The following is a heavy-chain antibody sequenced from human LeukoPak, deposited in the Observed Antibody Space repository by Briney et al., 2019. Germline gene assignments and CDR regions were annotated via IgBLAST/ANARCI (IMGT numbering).Heavy chain of an antibody. D-gene: IGHD5-18*01. V-gene: IGHV1-8*01. J-gene: IGHJ4*02. CDR1: GYTFTSYD. CDR3: ARGRKGYNYAQYYFDY. Sequence: ASVKVSCKASGYTFTSYDINWVRQATGQGLEWMGWMNPNSGNTGYAQKFQGRVTMTRNTSISTAYMELSSLRSEDTAVYYCARGRKGYNYAQYYFDYWGQGTLVTVSS. CDR2: MNPNSGNT.